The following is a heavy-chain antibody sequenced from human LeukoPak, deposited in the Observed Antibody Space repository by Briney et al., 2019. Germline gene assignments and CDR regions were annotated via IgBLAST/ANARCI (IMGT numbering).Heavy chain of an antibody. D-gene: IGHD2-8*01. J-gene: IGHJ4*02. CDR2: VYPGASDT. CDR1: GYSFTTYR. CDR3: ARAGSCANGVCSDFDY. Sequence: GGSLKISCEGSGYSFTTYRIGWVRQMPGKGPEWMGIVYPGASDTRYSPSFQGQVTISADESISTAYLQWSSLKASDTAMYYCARAGSCANGVCSDFDYWGQGTLVTVSS. V-gene: IGHV5-51*01.